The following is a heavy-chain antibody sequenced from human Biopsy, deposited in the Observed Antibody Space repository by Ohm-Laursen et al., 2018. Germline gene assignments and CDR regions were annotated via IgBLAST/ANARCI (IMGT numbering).Heavy chain of an antibody. J-gene: IGHJ6*02. CDR2: IYYSEMS. D-gene: IGHD4-11*01. Sequence: TLSLTCPVSGDSVTKYYWSWIRQPPGKGLVWIGHIYYSEMSNSNPSLQSRVSISVDTSRNQDSLTLSSVTAADTAVYYCTRDSGILNYGNCKYYHYYGMDVWGQGTKVTVSS. CDR1: GDSVTKYY. CDR3: TRDSGILNYGNCKYYHYYGMDV. V-gene: IGHV4-59*02.